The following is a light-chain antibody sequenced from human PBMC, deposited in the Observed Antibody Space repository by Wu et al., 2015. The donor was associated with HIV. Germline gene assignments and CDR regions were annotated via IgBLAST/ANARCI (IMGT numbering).Light chain of an antibody. J-gene: IGKJ4*01. CDR1: QSVRDD. CDR3: QQYNSWPLT. V-gene: IGKV3-15*01. Sequence: EXVMTQSPATLSVYPGERVTLSCRASQSVRDDLAWYQQKPGQAPRLLIYGISTRAAGVPARFSDSRSGTEFTLTISSIQSEDFAVYYCQQYNSWPLTFGGGTKVEIK. CDR2: GIS.